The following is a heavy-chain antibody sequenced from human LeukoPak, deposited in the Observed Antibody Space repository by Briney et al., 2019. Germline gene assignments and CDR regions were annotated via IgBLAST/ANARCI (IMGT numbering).Heavy chain of an antibody. CDR2: IKLDGSEK. CDR1: GFTFSTYW. CDR3: ARVNSRSYYFDY. Sequence: PGGSLRLSCAASGFTFSTYWMSWVRQAPGKGLEWVANIKLDGSEKYYVDSVKGRFTISRDNAKNSLYLQMNSLRAEDTAVYYCARVNSRSYYFDYWGQGTLVTVSS. V-gene: IGHV3-7*04. D-gene: IGHD4-23*01. J-gene: IGHJ4*02.